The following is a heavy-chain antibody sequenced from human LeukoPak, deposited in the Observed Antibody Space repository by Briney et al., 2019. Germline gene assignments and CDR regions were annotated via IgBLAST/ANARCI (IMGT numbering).Heavy chain of an antibody. CDR2: IYYIGST. CDR3: ARDRGWTTVVTHRYFDL. CDR1: GGSISSGDYY. D-gene: IGHD4-23*01. J-gene: IGHJ2*01. V-gene: IGHV4-30-4*01. Sequence: SETLSLTCTVSGGSISSGDYYWSWIRQPPGKGLEWIGYIYYIGSTYYTPSLKSRVTISVDTSKNQFSLELTSVTAADTAVYYCARDRGWTTVVTHRYFDLWGRGTLVTVSS.